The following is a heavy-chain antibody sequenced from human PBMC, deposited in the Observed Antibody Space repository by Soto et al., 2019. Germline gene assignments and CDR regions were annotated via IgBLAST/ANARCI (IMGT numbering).Heavy chain of an antibody. J-gene: IGHJ6*03. Sequence: QVQLVQSGAEVKKPGASVKVSCRTSGYSFTNYAINWVRQAPGQGLEWMGWISTYNGNTEYSQRLQGRVIMTTDTSTSTVYMELRSLRSDDTAVYYCARLAGLNFYYCYYMDVWGKGTTVTVSS. CDR2: ISTYNGNT. CDR1: GYSFTNYA. D-gene: IGHD2-21*01. V-gene: IGHV1-18*01. CDR3: ARLAGLNFYYCYYMDV.